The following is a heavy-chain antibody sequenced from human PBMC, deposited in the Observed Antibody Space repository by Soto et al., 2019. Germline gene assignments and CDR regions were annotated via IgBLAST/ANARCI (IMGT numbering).Heavy chain of an antibody. D-gene: IGHD2-15*01. V-gene: IGHV1-3*01. Sequence: QVQLVQSGAEVKKPGASVKVSCKASGYTFTSYAMHWVRQAPGQRLEWMGWINAGNGNTKYSQKFQGRVTITGDPPARTAYMELSSLRSEDTAVYYCARDLGGWPDYWGQGTLVTVSS. CDR2: INAGNGNT. CDR1: GYTFTSYA. J-gene: IGHJ4*02. CDR3: ARDLGGWPDY.